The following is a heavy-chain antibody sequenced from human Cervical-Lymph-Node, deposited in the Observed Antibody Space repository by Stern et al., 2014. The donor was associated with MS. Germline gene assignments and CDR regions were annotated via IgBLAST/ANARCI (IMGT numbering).Heavy chain of an antibody. CDR2: ISYDGSNK. CDR3: AKSDYGDSGYNWFDP. D-gene: IGHD4-17*01. J-gene: IGHJ5*02. V-gene: IGHV3-30*18. CDR1: GFTFSSYG. Sequence: VQLVESGGGVVQPGRSLRLSCAASGFTFSSYGMHWVRQAPGKGLEWVAVISYDGSNKYYADSVKGRFTISRDNSKNTLYLQMNSLRAEDTAVYYCAKSDYGDSGYNWFDPWGQGTLVTVSS.